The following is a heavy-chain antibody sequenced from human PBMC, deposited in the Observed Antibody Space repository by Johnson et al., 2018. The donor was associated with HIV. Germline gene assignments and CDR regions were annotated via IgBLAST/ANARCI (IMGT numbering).Heavy chain of an antibody. CDR3: ARDCRNSTSCLAFDI. Sequence: QVQLVESGGGVVQPGRSLRLSCAASGFTFSSYGMHWVRQAPGKGLEWVAFIRYDGSNKYYADSVKGRFTISRDNSKNTVFLQMNSLRAEDTALYYCARDCRNSTSCLAFDIWGQGTRVTVSS. CDR1: GFTFSSYG. D-gene: IGHD2/OR15-2a*01. J-gene: IGHJ3*02. CDR2: IRYDGSNK. V-gene: IGHV3-30*02.